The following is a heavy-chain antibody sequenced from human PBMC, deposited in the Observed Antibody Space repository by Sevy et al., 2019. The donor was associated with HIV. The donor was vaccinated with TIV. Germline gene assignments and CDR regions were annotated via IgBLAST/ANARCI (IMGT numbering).Heavy chain of an antibody. Sequence: GGSLRLSCSASGFDFFNVWMTWVRQAPGKGLEWVGRIKSETDGGTREYAATVKGRFTISRDESKDTLYLQMNSLKTADSAVYYCATERWRFVETSSRYLLPYFDSWGQGTLVTVSS. D-gene: IGHD3-16*02. CDR3: ATERWRFVETSSRYLLPYFDS. CDR1: GFDFFNVW. V-gene: IGHV3-15*01. CDR2: IKSETDGGTR. J-gene: IGHJ4*02.